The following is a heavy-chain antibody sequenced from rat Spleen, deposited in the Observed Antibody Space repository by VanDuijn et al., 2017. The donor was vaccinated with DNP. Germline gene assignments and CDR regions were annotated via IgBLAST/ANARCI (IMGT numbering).Heavy chain of an antibody. CDR1: GFTFSDYY. CDR2: IRYDGGGT. J-gene: IGHJ2*01. D-gene: IGHD4-3*01. V-gene: IGHV5-22*01. CDR3: VRWNSGHFDY. Sequence: EVQVVESGGGLVQPGRSLKLFCAASGFTFSDYYMAWVRQAPTKDLEWVAYIRYDGGGTKYADSVKGRFTISRDNAKNTLYLQMNSLRSEDMATYYCVRWNSGHFDYWGQGVMVPVSS.